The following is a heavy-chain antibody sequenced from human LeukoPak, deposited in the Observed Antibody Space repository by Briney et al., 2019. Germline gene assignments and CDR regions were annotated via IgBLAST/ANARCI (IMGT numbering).Heavy chain of an antibody. V-gene: IGHV3-74*01. D-gene: IGHD6-13*01. CDR3: AKDSSSSGNWFDP. Sequence: GGSLRLSCAVSGLTFSSYWMHWVRQAPGKGLVWVSRINREGSSTSYADSVKGRFTISRDNSKNTLYLQMNSLRAEDTAVYYCAKDSSSSGNWFDPWGQGTLVTVSS. J-gene: IGHJ5*02. CDR1: GLTFSSYW. CDR2: INREGSST.